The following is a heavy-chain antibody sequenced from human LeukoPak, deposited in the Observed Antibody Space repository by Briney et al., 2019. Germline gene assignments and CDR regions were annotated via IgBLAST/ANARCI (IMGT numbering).Heavy chain of an antibody. CDR2: IYSSGDT. CDR3: ARDVGSGGGTFPTYHFDF. J-gene: IGHJ4*02. D-gene: IGHD3-10*01. CDR1: GGSISSYY. V-gene: IGHV4-4*07. Sequence: SETLPLTCTVSGGSISSYYWDWIRQPAGKGLEWIGRIYSSGDTNYNPSLKSRVTMSVDTSKNQFSLRLSSLTAADTAVYYCARDVGSGGGTFPTYHFDFWGQGTLVTVSS.